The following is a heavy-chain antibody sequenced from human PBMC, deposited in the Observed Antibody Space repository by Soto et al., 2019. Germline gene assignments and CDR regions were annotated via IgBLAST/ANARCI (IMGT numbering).Heavy chain of an antibody. Sequence: GESLKISCKGSGYSFTSYWIIWVRQMPGKGLEWMGRIDPSDSYTSYSPSFQGHVTISGDKSISTAYLQWSSLKASDTAMYYCARPHDYGLLGGFDIWGQGTMVTVSS. J-gene: IGHJ3*02. CDR1: GYSFTSYW. CDR3: ARPHDYGLLGGFDI. V-gene: IGHV5-10-1*01. CDR2: IDPSDSYT. D-gene: IGHD4-17*01.